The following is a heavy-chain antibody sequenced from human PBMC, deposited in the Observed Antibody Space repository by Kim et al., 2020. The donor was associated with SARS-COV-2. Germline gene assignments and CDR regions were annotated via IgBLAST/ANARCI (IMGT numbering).Heavy chain of an antibody. CDR1: GYTFTSYY. CDR2: INPSGGST. D-gene: IGHD3-9*01. Sequence: ASVKVSCKASGYTFTSYYMHWVRQAPGQGLEWMGIINPSGGSTSYAQKFQGRVTMTRDTSTSTVYMELSSLRSEDTAVYYCARGGVCYDILTHPEDAFDIWGQGTMVTVSS. J-gene: IGHJ3*02. V-gene: IGHV1-46*01. CDR3: ARGGVCYDILTHPEDAFDI.